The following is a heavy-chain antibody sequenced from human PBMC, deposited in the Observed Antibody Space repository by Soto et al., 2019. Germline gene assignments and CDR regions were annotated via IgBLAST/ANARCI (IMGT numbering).Heavy chain of an antibody. CDR2: ISGSGGST. J-gene: IGHJ6*02. Sequence: PGGSLRLSCAASGFTFSSYAMSLVRQAPGKGLEWVSAISGSGGSTYYADSVKGRFTISRDNSKNTLYLQMNSLRAEDTAVYYCAKDWPDYYDFWSGYPNGMDVWGQGTTVTVSS. D-gene: IGHD3-3*01. CDR3: AKDWPDYYDFWSGYPNGMDV. V-gene: IGHV3-23*01. CDR1: GFTFSSYA.